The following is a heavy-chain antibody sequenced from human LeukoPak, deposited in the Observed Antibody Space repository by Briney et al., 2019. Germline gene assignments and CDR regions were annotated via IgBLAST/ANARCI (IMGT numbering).Heavy chain of an antibody. V-gene: IGHV3-7*01. CDR2: IKQDGSEK. J-gene: IGHJ4*02. CDR1: GFTFSSYW. Sequence: PGGSLRLSCAASGFTFSSYWMSWVRQAPGKGREWVANIKQDGSEKYYVDSVKGRFTISRDNAKNSLYLQMNSLRAEDTAVYYCARGRDYAYPTLDYWGQGTLVTVSS. CDR3: ARGRDYAYPTLDY. D-gene: IGHD4-17*01.